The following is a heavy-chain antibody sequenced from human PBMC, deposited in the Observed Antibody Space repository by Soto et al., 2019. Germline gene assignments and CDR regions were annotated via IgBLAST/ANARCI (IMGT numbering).Heavy chain of an antibody. V-gene: IGHV1-18*01. CDR3: ARDPDYSSSSVYYYDSSGRTGAFDI. Sequence: ASVKVSCKASGYTFTSYGISWVRQAPGQGLEWMGWISAYNGNTNYAQKLQGRVTMTTDTSTSTAYMELRSLRSDDTAVYYCARDPDYSSSSVYYYDSSGRTGAFDIWGQGTMVTVSS. CDR2: ISAYNGNT. CDR1: GYTFTSYG. J-gene: IGHJ3*02. D-gene: IGHD3-22*01.